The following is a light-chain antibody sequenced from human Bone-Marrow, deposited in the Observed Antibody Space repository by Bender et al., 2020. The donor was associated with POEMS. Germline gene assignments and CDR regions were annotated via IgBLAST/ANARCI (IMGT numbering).Light chain of an antibody. Sequence: NFMLTQPHSVSQTPGKTVTISCTVSGGSVDTNYVQWYQQRPGSAPTVVIYEDNQRPSGVPVRFSGSTDSSSNSAFLTISALKTEDEADYYCHSYDGTNLWVFGGGTKLTVL. CDR2: EDN. J-gene: IGLJ3*02. CDR3: HSYDGTNLWV. CDR1: GGSVDTNY. V-gene: IGLV6-57*02.